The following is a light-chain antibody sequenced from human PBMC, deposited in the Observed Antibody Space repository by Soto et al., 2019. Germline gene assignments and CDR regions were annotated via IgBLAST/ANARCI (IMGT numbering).Light chain of an antibody. CDR3: QHYHNLPPFT. J-gene: IGKJ3*01. V-gene: IGKV1-33*01. CDR2: GAS. Sequence: DIQMTQSPSSLSASVGARVSITCQASQDIRTALSWFQQKPGRAPKLLIYGASYLQTGVPSRFRGSRSGTDFTFTISSLQPEDIAPYYCQHYHNLPPFTFGPGTRVDVK. CDR1: QDIRTA.